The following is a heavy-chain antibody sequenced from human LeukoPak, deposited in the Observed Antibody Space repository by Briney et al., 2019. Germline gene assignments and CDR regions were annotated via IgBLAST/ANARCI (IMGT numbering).Heavy chain of an antibody. J-gene: IGHJ6*03. V-gene: IGHV4-38-2*01. CDR1: GYSISSGYY. Sequence: SETLSLTCAVSGYSISSGYYWGWIRQPPGKGLEWIGSIYHSGSTYYNPSLKSRVTISVDTSKNQFSLKLSSVTAADTAVYYCARVYCTNGVCLRGYYYYYMDVWGKGTTVTVSS. CDR2: IYHSGST. CDR3: ARVYCTNGVCLRGYYYYYMDV. D-gene: IGHD2-8*01.